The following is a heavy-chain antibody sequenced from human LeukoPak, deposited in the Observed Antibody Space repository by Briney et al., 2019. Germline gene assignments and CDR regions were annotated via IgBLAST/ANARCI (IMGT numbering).Heavy chain of an antibody. Sequence: ASVKVSCKASGYTFTGYYIHWVRQAPGQGLEWMGWINPNGGGTNYAQKFQGRVTMTRDTSISTAYMELSSLRSDDTAVYYCAADSSGWSDDGLDIWGQGTTVTVSS. D-gene: IGHD6-19*01. CDR3: AADSSGWSDDGLDI. CDR2: INPNGGGT. V-gene: IGHV1-2*02. J-gene: IGHJ3*02. CDR1: GYTFTGYY.